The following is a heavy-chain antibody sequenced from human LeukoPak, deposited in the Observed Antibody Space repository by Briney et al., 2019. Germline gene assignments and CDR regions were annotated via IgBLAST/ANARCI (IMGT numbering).Heavy chain of an antibody. CDR1: GFTLSSYC. V-gene: IGHV3-7*01. Sequence: GGSLRLSCAALGFTLSSYCMSWVRQAPGRGLEWVAHIKQDGSEKYYVDSVKGRFTISRDNAKNSLYLQMNSLSAEDTAVYYCARVKTTVVFDAFDIWGQGTMVTVSS. CDR3: ARVKTTVVFDAFDI. D-gene: IGHD4-23*01. J-gene: IGHJ3*02. CDR2: IKQDGSEK.